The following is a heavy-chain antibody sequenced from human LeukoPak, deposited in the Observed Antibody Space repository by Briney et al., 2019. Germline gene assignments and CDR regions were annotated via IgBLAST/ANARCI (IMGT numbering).Heavy chain of an antibody. Sequence: HPGGSLRLSCAASGFTFGDYAMHWVRQAPGKGLEWVSLIRGDGRTTPYAGSVKGRFTISRDNSKNSLYLQMSSLSGEDTAMYYCAKDAVAGTWLHYWGQGTLVTVSS. CDR1: GFTFGDYA. CDR3: AKDAVAGTWLHY. J-gene: IGHJ4*02. V-gene: IGHV3-43*02. D-gene: IGHD6-19*01. CDR2: IRGDGRTT.